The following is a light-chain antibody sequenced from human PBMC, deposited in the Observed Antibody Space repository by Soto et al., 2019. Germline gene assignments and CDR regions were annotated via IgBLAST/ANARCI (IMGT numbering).Light chain of an antibody. CDR2: DAS. J-gene: IGKJ1*01. Sequence: DIQMTQSPSTLSASVGDRVTITCRASQTIFNWLAWYQRKPGRAPNLLIYDASSLQSGVPSTFSGSGSGTEFTLTISSLQPGDFATYYCQQYNGYPWTFGQGTKVEIK. V-gene: IGKV1-5*01. CDR3: QQYNGYPWT. CDR1: QTIFNW.